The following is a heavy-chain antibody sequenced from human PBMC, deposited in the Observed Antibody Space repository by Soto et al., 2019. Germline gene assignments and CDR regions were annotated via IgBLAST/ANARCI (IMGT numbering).Heavy chain of an antibody. CDR2: IRSKANSYAT. J-gene: IGHJ4*02. V-gene: IGHV3-73*01. D-gene: IGHD3-3*01. CDR1: GFTFSCSA. CDR3: TRSGYDFWSGYYPFFDY. Sequence: GSLRLSCAASGFTFSCSAMHWVRQASGKGLEWVGRIRSKANSYATAYAASVKGRFTISRDDSKNTAYLQMNSLKTEDTAVYYCTRSGYDFWSGYYPFFDYWGQGTLVTVSS.